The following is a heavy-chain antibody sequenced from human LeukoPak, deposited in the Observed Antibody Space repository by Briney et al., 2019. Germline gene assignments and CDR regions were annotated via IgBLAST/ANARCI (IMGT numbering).Heavy chain of an antibody. J-gene: IGHJ4*02. CDR3: AKSQRNDQQVVQRIDY. CDR1: RFTFSTYA. Sequence: GGSLRLSCTASRFTFSTYAMSWVRRAPGKGLEWVSSISGSGDTTYYTGSVKGRFTISRDNSKNALYLQMSSLRAEDTAVYYCAKSQRNDQQVVQRIDYWGQGTRVTVSS. V-gene: IGHV3-23*01. D-gene: IGHD2-2*01. CDR2: ISGSGDTT.